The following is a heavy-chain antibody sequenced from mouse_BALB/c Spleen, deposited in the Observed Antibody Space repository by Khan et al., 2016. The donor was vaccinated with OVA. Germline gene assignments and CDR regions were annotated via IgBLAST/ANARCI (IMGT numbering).Heavy chain of an antibody. CDR1: GFNIKDTH. Sequence: EVELVESGAELVKPGASVKLSCTASGFNIKDTHMHWVKQRPEQGLEWIGRIDPANDNSKYDPTFQGKATITADTSSNTAYLHLSSLTSEDTAVYYCAPAGTGDYFDYWGQGTTLTVSS. J-gene: IGHJ2*01. CDR2: IDPANDNS. CDR3: APAGTGDYFDY. D-gene: IGHD4-1*01. V-gene: IGHV14-3*02.